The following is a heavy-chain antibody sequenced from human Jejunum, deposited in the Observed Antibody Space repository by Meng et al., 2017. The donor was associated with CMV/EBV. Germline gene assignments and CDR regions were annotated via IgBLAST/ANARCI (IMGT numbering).Heavy chain of an antibody. CDR1: GSSVKCRDFF. J-gene: IGHJ4*02. CDR2: VDYTGAA. CDR3: ARDSLSGGSNF. D-gene: IGHD3-16*01. Sequence: CTVSGSSVKCRDFFWSWIRPPPGGGLECIGYVDYTGAANYNSSLESRVVISVDISKNQISLELHTVTAADTAVYFCARDSLSGGSNFWGQVTLVTVSS. V-gene: IGHV4-61*08.